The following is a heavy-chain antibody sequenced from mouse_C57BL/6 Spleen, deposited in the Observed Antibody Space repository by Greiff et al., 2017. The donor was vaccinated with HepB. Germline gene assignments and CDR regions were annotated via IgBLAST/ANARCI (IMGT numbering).Heavy chain of an antibody. D-gene: IGHD2-4*01. V-gene: IGHV1-39*01. CDR2: INPNYGTT. J-gene: IGHJ3*01. CDR3: AGSPYYDYDGGFAY. CDR1: GYSFTDYN. Sequence: EVQLQQSGPELVKPGASVKISCKASGYSFTDYNMNWVKQSNGKSLEWIGVINPNYGTTCYNQKFKGKATLTVDQSSSTAYMQRNSLTSEDSAVYYCAGSPYYDYDGGFAYWGQGTLVTVSA.